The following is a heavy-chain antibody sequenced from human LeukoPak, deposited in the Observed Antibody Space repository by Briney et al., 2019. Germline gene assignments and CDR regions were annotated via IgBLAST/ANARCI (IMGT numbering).Heavy chain of an antibody. CDR3: ARVRGYYYDSSGYYFYYGMDV. Sequence: GGSLRLSCAASAFTFSSYWMHWVRHAPGKGLVWVSRINSDGSSTSYADSVKGRFTISRDNAKNALYLQMNSLRAEDTAVYYCARVRGYYYDSSGYYFYYGMDVWGQGTTVTVSS. V-gene: IGHV3-74*01. CDR1: AFTFSSYW. J-gene: IGHJ6*02. D-gene: IGHD3-22*01. CDR2: INSDGSST.